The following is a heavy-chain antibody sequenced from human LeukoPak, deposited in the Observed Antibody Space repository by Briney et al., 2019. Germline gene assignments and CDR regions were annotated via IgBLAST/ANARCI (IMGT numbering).Heavy chain of an antibody. D-gene: IGHD6-19*01. CDR1: GGSFSGYY. J-gene: IGHJ4*02. CDR3: ARDSSGWYYFDY. CDR2: INHSGST. V-gene: IGHV4-34*01. Sequence: SETLSLTCAVYGGSFSGYYWSWIRQPPGKGLEWIGEINHSGSTNYNPSLKSRVTISVDTSKNQFSLKLSSVTDADTAVYYCARDSSGWYYFDYWGQGTLVTVSS.